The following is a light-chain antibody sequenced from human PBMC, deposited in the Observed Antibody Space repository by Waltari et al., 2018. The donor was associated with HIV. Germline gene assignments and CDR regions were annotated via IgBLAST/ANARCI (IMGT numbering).Light chain of an antibody. J-gene: IGLJ3*02. CDR1: SSDVGGYNY. V-gene: IGLV2-11*01. CDR3: CSYAGNYTHWV. CDR2: DGS. Sequence: QSALTQPRSVSGSPGQSVTISCTGTSSDVGGYNYVSWYQQHPGKAPKLMIYDGSKRPSGVPDRFSGSKSGNTASLTISGLQAEDEADYYCCSYAGNYTHWVFGGGTKLTVL.